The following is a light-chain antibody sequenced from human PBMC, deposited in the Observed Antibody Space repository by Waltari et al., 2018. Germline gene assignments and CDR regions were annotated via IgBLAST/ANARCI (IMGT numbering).Light chain of an antibody. V-gene: IGLV2-14*03. J-gene: IGLJ2*01. CDR2: DVS. Sequence: HSALTQPASVSGSPGQALTIPCPGTSSGVGGYNYVSWYQQHPGQTPKLMIYDVSNRPSGVSNRVSGSKSGNTASLTSSGLQAEDEADYYCSSYTSSTVVFGGGTKLTVL. CDR1: SSGVGGYNY. CDR3: SSYTSSTVV.